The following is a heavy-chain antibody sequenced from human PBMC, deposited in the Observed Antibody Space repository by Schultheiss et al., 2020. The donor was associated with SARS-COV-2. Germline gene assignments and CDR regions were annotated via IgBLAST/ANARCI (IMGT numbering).Heavy chain of an antibody. J-gene: IGHJ6*02. CDR3: ARPLNYSGSYYYYYGMDV. CDR2: IYSGGNT. V-gene: IGHV3-66*04. D-gene: IGHD1-26*01. CDR1: GFTFSSYW. Sequence: GESLKISCAASGFTFSSYWMNWVRQAPGKGLEWVSVIYSGGNTDYADSVKGRFTISRDNSKNTLFLQMNSLRAEDTAVYYCARPLNYSGSYYYYYGMDVWGQGTTVTVSS.